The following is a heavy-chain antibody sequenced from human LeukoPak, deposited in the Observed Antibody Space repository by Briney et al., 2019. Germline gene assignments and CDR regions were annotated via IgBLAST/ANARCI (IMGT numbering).Heavy chain of an antibody. CDR2: INPNSGGT. Sequence: ASVKVSRKASGYTFTGYYMHWVRQAPGQGLEWMGWINPNSGGTNYAQKFQGRVTMTRDTSISTAYMELSRLRSDDTAVYYCASMAYCGGDCYIDYWGQGTLVTVSS. D-gene: IGHD2-21*02. J-gene: IGHJ4*02. V-gene: IGHV1-2*02. CDR3: ASMAYCGGDCYIDY. CDR1: GYTFTGYY.